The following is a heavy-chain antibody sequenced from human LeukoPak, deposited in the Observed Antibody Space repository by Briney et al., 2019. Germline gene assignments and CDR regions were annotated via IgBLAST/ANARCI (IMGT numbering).Heavy chain of an antibody. D-gene: IGHD6-13*01. Sequence: PSETLSLTCTVSGGSISSSSYYWGWIRQPPGKGLEWIGSIYYSGSTYYNPSLKSRVTISADTSKNQFSLKLSSVTAADTAVYYCARAIAAAGTGDYWGQGTLVTVSS. CDR1: GGSISSSSYY. CDR2: IYYSGST. CDR3: ARAIAAAGTGDY. J-gene: IGHJ4*02. V-gene: IGHV4-39*01.